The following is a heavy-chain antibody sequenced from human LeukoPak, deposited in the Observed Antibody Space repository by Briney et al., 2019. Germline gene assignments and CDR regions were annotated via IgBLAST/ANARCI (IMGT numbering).Heavy chain of an antibody. V-gene: IGHV1-3*01. CDR3: ARDRSYYDILTGYSKNWFDP. J-gene: IGHJ5*02. D-gene: IGHD3-9*01. CDR1: GYTFTSYA. CDR2: INAGNGNT. Sequence: ASVKVSCKASGYTFTSYAMHWVRQAPGQRLEWMGWINAGNGNTKYSQKFQGRVTITRDTSASTAYMELSSLRSEDTAVYYYARDRSYYDILTGYSKNWFDPWGQGTLVTVSS.